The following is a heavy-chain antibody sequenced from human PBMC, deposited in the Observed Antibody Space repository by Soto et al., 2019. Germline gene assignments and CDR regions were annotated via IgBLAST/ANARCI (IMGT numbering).Heavy chain of an antibody. J-gene: IGHJ2*01. CDR1: GVSVSNIIYY. CDR3: GRGGKWNVNPWYFDL. Sequence: QVQLEESGPGLVKPSETLSLTCTVSGVSVSNIIYYWSWIRQPPGKGLEWIAYISYSGNTNYTPPLARRVTISVDTSKNLFSLKLSSVTAADTAMYYCGRGGKWNVNPWYFDLWGRGTLVTVPS. V-gene: IGHV4-61*01. CDR2: ISYSGNT. D-gene: IGHD1-1*01.